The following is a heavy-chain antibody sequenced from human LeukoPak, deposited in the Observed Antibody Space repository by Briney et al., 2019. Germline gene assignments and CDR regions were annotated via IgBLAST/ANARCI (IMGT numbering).Heavy chain of an antibody. D-gene: IGHD1-7*01. Sequence: PSETLSLTCTVSGGSISSSSYYWGWIRQPPGKGLEWIGSIYYSGSTYYNPSLKSRVTISVDTSKNQFSLKLSSVTAADTAVYYCARDVSDWNYSNFDYWGQGTLVTVSS. J-gene: IGHJ4*02. V-gene: IGHV4-39*07. CDR3: ARDVSDWNYSNFDY. CDR2: IYYSGST. CDR1: GGSISSSSYY.